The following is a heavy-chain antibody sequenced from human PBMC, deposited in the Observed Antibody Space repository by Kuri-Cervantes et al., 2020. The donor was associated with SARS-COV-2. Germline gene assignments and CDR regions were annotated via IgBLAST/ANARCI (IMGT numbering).Heavy chain of an antibody. D-gene: IGHD3-22*01. CDR2: IYSSGNT. V-gene: IGHV4-61*02. J-gene: IGHJ4*02. CDR3: ARGRGYHDSSGYYFDS. CDR1: GGSISGYTYY. Sequence: SETLSLTCTVSGGSISGYTYYWSWVRQPAGKGLEWIGRIYSSGNTNYNPSLKSRVTISEDTSKNQFSLKLTSVTAADTAVYFCARGRGYHDSSGYYFDSWGQGTRVTGSS.